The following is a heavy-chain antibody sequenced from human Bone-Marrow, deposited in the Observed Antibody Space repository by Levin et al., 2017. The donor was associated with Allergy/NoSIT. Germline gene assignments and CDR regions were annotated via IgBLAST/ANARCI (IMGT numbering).Heavy chain of an antibody. J-gene: IGHJ5*02. Sequence: GASVKVSCKASGYTFTGYYMHWVRQAPGQGLEWMGWINPNSGGTNYAQKFQGRVTMTRDTSISTAYMELSGLRSDDTAVYYCASEVHDSSGYPHPWGQGTLVTVSS. V-gene: IGHV1-2*02. CDR1: GYTFTGYY. CDR2: INPNSGGT. D-gene: IGHD3-22*01. CDR3: ASEVHDSSGYPHP.